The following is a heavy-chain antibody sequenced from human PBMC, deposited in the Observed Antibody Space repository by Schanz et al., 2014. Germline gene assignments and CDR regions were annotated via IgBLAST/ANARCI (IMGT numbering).Heavy chain of an antibody. CDR3: AADLWFGAVWGVW. Sequence: EVQLLESGGGLVQPGGSLRLSCAASGFTFSTSAMSWVRQVPGKGLEWVSYVSRSTPDIYYADSVKGRFTMSRDNAKNSVFLQMNSLRTEDRAVYSGAADLWFGAVWGVWWGQGTLVTVSS. D-gene: IGHD3-10*01. CDR1: GFTFSTSA. CDR2: VSRSTPDI. J-gene: IGHJ4*02. V-gene: IGHV3-48*01.